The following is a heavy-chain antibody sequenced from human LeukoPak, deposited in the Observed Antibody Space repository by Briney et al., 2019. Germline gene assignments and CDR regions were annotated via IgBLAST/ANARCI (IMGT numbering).Heavy chain of an antibody. CDR1: GFTFSSYE. D-gene: IGHD3-10*01. CDR2: ISSSGSTI. V-gene: IGHV3-48*03. Sequence: GGSLRLSCAASGFTFSSYEMNWVRQAPGKGLEWVSYISSSGSTIYYADSVKGRFTISRDNAKNSLYLQMNSLRAEDTAVYYCARVGLNTMVRGVDYWGQGTLVTVSS. J-gene: IGHJ4*02. CDR3: ARVGLNTMVRGVDY.